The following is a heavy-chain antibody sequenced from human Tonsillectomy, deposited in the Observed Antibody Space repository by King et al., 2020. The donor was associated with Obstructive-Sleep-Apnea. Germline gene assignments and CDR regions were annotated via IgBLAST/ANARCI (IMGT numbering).Heavy chain of an antibody. J-gene: IGHJ6*02. CDR2: ISCDGSII. CDR1: GFTFDDYS. Sequence: DVQLVESGGGLVQPGRSLRLSCAASGFTFDDYSMHWVRQGPGKGLEWVSGISCDGSIIGYADSVKGRFTISRDNAKNSLYLQMNSLRTEDTALYYCTKDILIFYGMDAWGQGTTVTVSS. CDR3: TKDILIFYGMDA. V-gene: IGHV3-9*01.